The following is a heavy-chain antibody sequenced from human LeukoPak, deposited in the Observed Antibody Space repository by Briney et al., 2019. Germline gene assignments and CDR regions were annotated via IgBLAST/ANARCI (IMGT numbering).Heavy chain of an antibody. D-gene: IGHD1-1*01. CDR1: GDSISAYY. J-gene: IGHJ6*02. CDR2: IYYSGST. V-gene: IGHV4-59*01. Sequence: SETLSLTCTVSGDSISAYYWSWIRQPPGKGLEWIGYIYYSGSTNYNPSLKSRVTISVDTSKNQFSLKLSSVTAADTAVYYCARVGGTNYYYYGMDVRGQGTTVTVSS. CDR3: ARVGGTNYYYYGMDV.